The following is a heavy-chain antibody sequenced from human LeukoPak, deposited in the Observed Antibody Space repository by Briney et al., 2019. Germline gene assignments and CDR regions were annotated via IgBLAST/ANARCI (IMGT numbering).Heavy chain of an antibody. D-gene: IGHD3-22*01. CDR1: GFTFSSYA. J-gene: IGHJ4*02. Sequence: GGSLRLSCAASGFTFSSYAMSWVRQAPGKGLEWVSAISGSGGSTYYADSVKGRFTISRDNSKNTLYLQMNSLRAEDTAVYYCAKVRSRITMIVAYFDYWGQGTLVTVSS. CDR3: AKVRSRITMIVAYFDY. CDR2: ISGSGGST. V-gene: IGHV3-23*01.